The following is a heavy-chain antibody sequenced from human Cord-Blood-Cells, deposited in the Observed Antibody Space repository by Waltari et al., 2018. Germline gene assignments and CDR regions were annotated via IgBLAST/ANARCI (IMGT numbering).Heavy chain of an antibody. CDR2: IWYDGSNK. CDR3: ARALYRGGYSSSWYFDY. CDR1: GFTFSSYG. D-gene: IGHD6-13*01. V-gene: IGHV3-33*01. J-gene: IGHJ4*02. Sequence: LVESGGGVVQPERSLRLSCAASGFTFSSYGMHWVRQAPGKGLEWVAVIWYDGSNKYYADSVKGRFTISRDNSKNTLYLQMNSLRAEDTAVYYCARALYRGGYSSSWYFDYWGQGTLVTVSS.